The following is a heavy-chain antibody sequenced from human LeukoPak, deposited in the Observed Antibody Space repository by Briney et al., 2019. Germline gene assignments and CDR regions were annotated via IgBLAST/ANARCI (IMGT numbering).Heavy chain of an antibody. CDR3: ARDGRGSSWFDP. V-gene: IGHV4-59*01. D-gene: IGHD1-26*01. CDR1: GGSISSYY. Sequence: SETLSLTCTVSGGSISSYYWSWIRQPPGKGLEWIGYIYYSGSTNYNPSLKSRVTISVDTSKNQFSLKLSSVTAADTAVYYCARDGRGSSWFDPWGQGTLVTVSS. CDR2: IYYSGST. J-gene: IGHJ5*02.